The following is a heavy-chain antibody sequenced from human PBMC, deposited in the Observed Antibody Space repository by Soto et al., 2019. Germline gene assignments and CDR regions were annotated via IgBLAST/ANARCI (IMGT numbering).Heavy chain of an antibody. CDR3: ARSPYGDSPHDAFDI. Sequence: QVQLVESGGGVVQPGRSLRLSCAASGFTFSSYGMHWVRQAPGKGLEWVAVIWYDGSNKYYADSVKGRFTISRDNSKNTLYLQMNSLRAEDTAVYYCARSPYGDSPHDAFDIWGQGTMVNVSS. D-gene: IGHD4-17*01. CDR1: GFTFSSYG. J-gene: IGHJ3*02. V-gene: IGHV3-33*01. CDR2: IWYDGSNK.